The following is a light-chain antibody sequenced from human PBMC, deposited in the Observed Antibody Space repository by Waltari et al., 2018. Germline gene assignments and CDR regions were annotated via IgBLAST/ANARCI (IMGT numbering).Light chain of an antibody. J-gene: IGLJ6*01. CDR1: RSNIGSNP. CDR3: ATWDDSLNGNV. V-gene: IGLV1-44*01. Sequence: QSVLTQPPSASGTPGQRVTITCSGSRSNIGSNPVNWYQQLPGTAPKLLIYTNNQRPSGVPDRFSGSKSGTSASLAISGLQSEDEAHYYCATWDDSLNGNVFGSGTKVIVL. CDR2: TNN.